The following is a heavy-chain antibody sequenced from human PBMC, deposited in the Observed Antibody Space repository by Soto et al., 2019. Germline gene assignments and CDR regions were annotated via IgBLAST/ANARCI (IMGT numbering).Heavy chain of an antibody. CDR3: ASNSGSYPFFDY. CDR1: GRSIISGGYY. D-gene: IGHD1-26*01. CDR2: IYYSGST. V-gene: IGHV4-31*03. Sequence: QVQLQESGPGLVKPSQTLSLTCTVSGRSIISGGYYWSWFRLHPGKGLEWIGYIYYSGSTYYNPSLKSRVTISVDTSKNQFSLKLSSVTAADTAVYYCASNSGSYPFFDYWGQGTLVTVSS. J-gene: IGHJ4*02.